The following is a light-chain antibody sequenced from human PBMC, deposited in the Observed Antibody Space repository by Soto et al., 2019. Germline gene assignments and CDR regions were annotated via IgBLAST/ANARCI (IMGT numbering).Light chain of an antibody. V-gene: IGKV4-1*01. CDR3: QQYYNFPIT. CDR2: WAS. CDR1: QSVLSSSNNRNY. Sequence: DIVMTQSPDSLAVSLGERATINCKSSQSVLSSSNNRNYLAWFQQKPGQPPKALIFWASTRESGVPDRISGSGSGTDFTLTISSMQAEDVAVYYCQQYYNFPITFGQGTRLEIK. J-gene: IGKJ5*01.